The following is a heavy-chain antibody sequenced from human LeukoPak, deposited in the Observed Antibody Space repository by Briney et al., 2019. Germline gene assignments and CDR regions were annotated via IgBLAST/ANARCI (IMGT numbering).Heavy chain of an antibody. V-gene: IGHV4-34*01. Sequence: SETLSLTCAVYGGSFSGYYWSWIRQPPGKGLEWIGEINHSGSTNYNPSLKSRVTISVDTSKNQFSLKLSSVTAADTAVYYCARGWALGRRFDYWGQGTLVTVSS. CDR1: GGSFSGYY. J-gene: IGHJ4*02. CDR3: ARGWALGRRFDY. CDR2: INHSGST. D-gene: IGHD1-1*01.